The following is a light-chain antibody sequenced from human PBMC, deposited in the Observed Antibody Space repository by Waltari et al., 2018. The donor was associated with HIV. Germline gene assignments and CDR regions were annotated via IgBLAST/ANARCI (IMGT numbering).Light chain of an antibody. J-gene: IGLJ3*02. CDR3: SSYTTTTTIL. CDR2: EVT. Sequence: QSALTQPASVSGSPGQSLTISCTGTNSDIGGYNYVSWYQHHPGKAPKLLIYEVTQRPSGGSDRFSGSKSGNTASMTISGLQAEDEADYYCSSYTTTTTILFGGGTKVTVL. V-gene: IGLV2-14*01. CDR1: NSDIGGYNY.